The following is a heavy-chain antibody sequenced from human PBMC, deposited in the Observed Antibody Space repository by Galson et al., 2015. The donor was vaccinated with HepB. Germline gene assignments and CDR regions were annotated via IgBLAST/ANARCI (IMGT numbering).Heavy chain of an antibody. J-gene: IGHJ4*02. V-gene: IGHV3-7*03. CDR2: IKQDGSEK. CDR3: ARDSKEAAWIQLSRHIFDY. D-gene: IGHD5-18*01. CDR1: GFTFSSYW. Sequence: SLRLSCAASGFTFSSYWMSWVRQAPGKGLEWVANIKQDGSEKYYVDSVKGRFTISRDNAKNSLYLQMNSLRAEDTAVYYCARDSKEAAWIQLSRHIFDYWGQGTLVTVSS.